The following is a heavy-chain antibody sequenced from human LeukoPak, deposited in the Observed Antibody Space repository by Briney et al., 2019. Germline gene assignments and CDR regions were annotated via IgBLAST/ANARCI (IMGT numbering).Heavy chain of an antibody. CDR1: GYTFTSYG. CDR3: ARGPYYYGSGSYYFDY. Sequence: ASVTVSCKASGYTFTSYGISWVRQAPGQGLEWMGWISAYNGNTNYAQKLQGRVTMTTDTSTSTAYMELRSLRSDDTAVYYCARGPYYYGSGSYYFDYWGQGTLVTVSS. V-gene: IGHV1-18*01. D-gene: IGHD3-10*01. CDR2: ISAYNGNT. J-gene: IGHJ4*02.